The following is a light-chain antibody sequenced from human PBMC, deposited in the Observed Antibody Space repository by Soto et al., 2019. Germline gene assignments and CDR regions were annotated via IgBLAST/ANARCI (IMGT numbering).Light chain of an antibody. CDR2: LGS. Sequence: EIVITQSPPSLPVTPGEPASISCRSSQSLLYSNGYNYLDWYLQKPGQSPQLLIYLGSNRASGVPDRFSGSGSGTDFTLKISRVEAEDVGVYYCMQALQTPNTFGQGTKVDIK. V-gene: IGKV2-28*01. CDR1: QSLLYSNGYNY. CDR3: MQALQTPNT. J-gene: IGKJ2*01.